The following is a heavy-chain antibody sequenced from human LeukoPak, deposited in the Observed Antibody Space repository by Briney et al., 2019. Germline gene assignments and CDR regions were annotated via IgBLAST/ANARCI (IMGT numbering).Heavy chain of an antibody. D-gene: IGHD5-24*01. V-gene: IGHV1-2*02. CDR2: INPNSGGT. Sequence: GASVKVSCKASGYTFTGYYMHWVRQASGQGLEWMGWINPNSGGTNYAPKFQGRVTVTRDTSITTAYMELSSLRSDDTAVYYCARYNPAAPFDYWGQGALVTVSS. CDR1: GYTFTGYY. J-gene: IGHJ4*02. CDR3: ARYNPAAPFDY.